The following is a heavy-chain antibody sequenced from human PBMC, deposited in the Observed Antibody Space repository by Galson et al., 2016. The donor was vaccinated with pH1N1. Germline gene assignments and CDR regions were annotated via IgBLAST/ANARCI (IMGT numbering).Heavy chain of an antibody. D-gene: IGHD4-23*01. V-gene: IGHV4-4*02. Sequence: TLSLTCAVSGGSIRSSNWWSWVRQPPGKGLEWIGEIYHIGGTNYNPSLKSRVTISLDKSKNHFSLNLASVTAADTAVYYCAREGGDSGGAGPYKYLDNWGQGTLVTVSS. CDR3: AREGGDSGGAGPYKYLDN. J-gene: IGHJ4*02. CDR1: GGSIRSSNW. CDR2: IYHIGGT.